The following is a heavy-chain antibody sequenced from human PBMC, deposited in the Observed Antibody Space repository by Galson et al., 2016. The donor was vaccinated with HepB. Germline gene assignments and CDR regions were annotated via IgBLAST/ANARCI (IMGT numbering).Heavy chain of an antibody. V-gene: IGHV3-23*01. CDR2: ISGSGDNT. Sequence: LRLSCAASGFTFSSYAMTWVRQAPGEGLEWVSTISGSGDNTYYADSVKGRFTISRDNSKNTQSLQMNSLRAEDTAVYYCAKDLITIFGVVDWRYSWGQGTLVTVSS. J-gene: IGHJ4*02. CDR3: AKDLITIFGVVDWRYS. CDR1: GFTFSSYA. D-gene: IGHD3-3*01.